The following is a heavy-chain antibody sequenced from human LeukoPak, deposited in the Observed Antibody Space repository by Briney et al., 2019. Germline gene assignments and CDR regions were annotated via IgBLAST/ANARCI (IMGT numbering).Heavy chain of an antibody. Sequence: GGSLRLSCAASGFTFRSYWMSWVRQAPGKGLEWVANTKQDGSEKYYVDSVKGRFTISRDNPKNSLYLQMSSLRAEDTAVYYCARDGTAAGLYFDLWGQGTLVTVSS. D-gene: IGHD6-13*01. CDR3: ARDGTAAGLYFDL. J-gene: IGHJ4*01. CDR2: TKQDGSEK. CDR1: GFTFRSYW. V-gene: IGHV3-7*01.